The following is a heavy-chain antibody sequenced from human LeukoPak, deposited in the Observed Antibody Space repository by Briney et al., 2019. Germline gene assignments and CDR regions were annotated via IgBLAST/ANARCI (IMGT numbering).Heavy chain of an antibody. D-gene: IGHD3-22*01. V-gene: IGHV3-33*01. CDR3: ARARNNYDSSSYSALDY. Sequence: GRSLRLSCAASGFTFSSYGMHGVRQAPRKGLERLAVIWYDGSNIYYADSVRGRFAISRDNSKNTLYLQMNSLRAEDTAVYYCARARNNYDSSSYSALDYWGQGTLVTVSS. J-gene: IGHJ4*02. CDR1: GFTFSSYG. CDR2: IWYDGSNI.